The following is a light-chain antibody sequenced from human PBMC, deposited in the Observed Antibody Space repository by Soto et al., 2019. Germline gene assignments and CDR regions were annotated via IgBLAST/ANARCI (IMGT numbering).Light chain of an antibody. J-gene: IGLJ2*01. CDR3: CSYAGSSSVL. Sequence: QSVLTQPASVSGSPGQSITISCTGTSSDVGSYNLVSWYQQHPGKAPKLMIYVGSKRPSGVSNRFSGSKSGNTASLTISGLQAEDEADYYCCSYAGSSSVLFGGGTKLTVL. CDR2: VGS. CDR1: SSDVGSYNL. V-gene: IGLV2-23*01.